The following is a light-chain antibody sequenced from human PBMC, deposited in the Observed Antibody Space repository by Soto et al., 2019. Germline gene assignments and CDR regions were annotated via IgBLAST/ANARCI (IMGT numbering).Light chain of an antibody. CDR1: SSNIGSNP. V-gene: IGLV1-44*01. Sequence: QSVLTQSPSASGTPGQRVTISCSGSSSNIGSNPVYWYQQLPGTAPKLLISSNNQRPSGVPDRFSGSKSGTSASLAISGLQSDDEADYYCAAWDDSLNGVVFGGGTKLTVL. CDR3: AAWDDSLNGVV. CDR2: SNN. J-gene: IGLJ2*01.